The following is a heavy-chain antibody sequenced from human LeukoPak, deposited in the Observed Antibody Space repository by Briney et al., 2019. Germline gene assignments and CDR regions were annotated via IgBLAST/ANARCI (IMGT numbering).Heavy chain of an antibody. V-gene: IGHV1-2*06. CDR2: INPNSGGT. J-gene: IGHJ5*02. Sequence: ASVKVSCKASGYTFTGYYMHWVRQAPGQGLEWMARINPNSGGTKYAQKFQGRVTMTRDTYISTAYKELSRLRSDDTAVYYCARDRTMVRGVIGSWGQGTLVTVSS. D-gene: IGHD3-10*01. CDR1: GYTFTGYY. CDR3: ARDRTMVRGVIGS.